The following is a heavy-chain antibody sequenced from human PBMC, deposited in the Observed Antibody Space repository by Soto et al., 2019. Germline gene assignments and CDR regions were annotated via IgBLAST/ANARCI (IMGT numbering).Heavy chain of an antibody. J-gene: IGHJ5*02. CDR2: INPSGGST. D-gene: IGHD1-26*01. CDR3: ARDPTSGSSSPGNWFDP. CDR1: GYTFTSYY. V-gene: IGHV1-46*01. Sequence: ASVKVSCKASGYTFTSYYMHWVRQAPGQGLEWMGIINPSGGSTSYAQKFQGRVTMTRDTSMSTVYMELSSLRSEDTAVYYCARDPTSGSSSPGNWFDPWGQGTLVTVSS.